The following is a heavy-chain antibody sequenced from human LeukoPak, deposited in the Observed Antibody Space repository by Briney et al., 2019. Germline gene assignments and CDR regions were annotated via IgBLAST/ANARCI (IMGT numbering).Heavy chain of an antibody. Sequence: GASLRLSCAASGFTFSSYAMSWVRQAPGKGLEWVSAISGSGGSTYYADSVKGRFTISRDNSKNTLYLQMNSLRAEDTAVYYCARDPNPYVEMATIADYWGQGTLVTVSS. CDR3: ARDPNPYVEMATIADY. D-gene: IGHD5-24*01. CDR2: ISGSGGST. J-gene: IGHJ4*02. V-gene: IGHV3-23*01. CDR1: GFTFSSYA.